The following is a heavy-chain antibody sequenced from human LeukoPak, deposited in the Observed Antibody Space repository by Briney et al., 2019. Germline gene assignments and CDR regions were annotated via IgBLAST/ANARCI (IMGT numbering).Heavy chain of an antibody. CDR2: IYSGGST. V-gene: IGHV3-53*01. CDR1: GFTVSSNY. D-gene: IGHD4-17*01. Sequence: GGSLRLSCAASGFTVSSNYMSWVRQAPGKGLEWVSVIYSGGSTYYADSVKGRFTTSRDNSKNTLYLQMNSLRAEDTAVYYCAKLHDYGDYQSSRGQGTLVTVSS. CDR3: AKLHDYGDYQSS. J-gene: IGHJ4*02.